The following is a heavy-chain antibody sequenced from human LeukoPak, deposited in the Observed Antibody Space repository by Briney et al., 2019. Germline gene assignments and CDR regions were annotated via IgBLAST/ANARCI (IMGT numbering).Heavy chain of an antibody. D-gene: IGHD5-18*01. Sequence: GASVKASCKASGFSFTNSAVQWVRQARGQRLEWIGWIVVGSGNTIYVQKFQERVTITRDMSTSTAYMELSSLRSEDTAVYYCAAAYIGGAMVTNAFDIWGQGTMVTVSS. CDR1: GFSFTNSA. J-gene: IGHJ3*02. V-gene: IGHV1-58*01. CDR2: IVVGSGNT. CDR3: AAAYIGGAMVTNAFDI.